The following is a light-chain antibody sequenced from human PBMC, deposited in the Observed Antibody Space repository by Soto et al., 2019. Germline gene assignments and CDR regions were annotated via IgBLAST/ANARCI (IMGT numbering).Light chain of an antibody. V-gene: IGLV2-14*01. Sequence: QSALTQPASVSGSPGQSITISCSGTSSDVGGYKYVSWYQQHPSKAPKLMIYEVSNRPSGVSNRFSGSKSGNTASLTISGLQAEDEADYYCGSYSSSNTLGVFGGGTKVTVL. J-gene: IGLJ2*01. CDR3: GSYSSSNTLGV. CDR1: SSDVGGYKY. CDR2: EVS.